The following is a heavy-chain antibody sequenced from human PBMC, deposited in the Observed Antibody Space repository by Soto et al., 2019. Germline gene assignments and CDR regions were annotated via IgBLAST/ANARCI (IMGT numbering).Heavy chain of an antibody. V-gene: IGHV3-15*07. J-gene: IGHJ4*02. CDR3: TTAHQPGISSGWYGY. CDR1: GFTFSNAW. CDR2: IKSKTDGGTT. D-gene: IGHD6-19*01. Sequence: EVQLVESGGGLVKPGGSLRLSCAASGFTFSNAWMNWVRQAPGKGLEWVGRIKSKTDGGTTDYAAPVKGRFTISRDDSKNTLYLQMNSLKTEDTAVCYCTTAHQPGISSGWYGYWGQGTLVTVSS.